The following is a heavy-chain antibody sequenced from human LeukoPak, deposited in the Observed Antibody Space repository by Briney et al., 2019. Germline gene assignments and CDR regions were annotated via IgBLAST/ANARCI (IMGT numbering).Heavy chain of an antibody. D-gene: IGHD4-17*01. J-gene: IGHJ4*02. V-gene: IGHV1-2*02. CDR1: GYTFTGYY. Sequence: ASVKVSCKASGYTFTGYYMHWVRQAPGQGLEWMGWINPNSGGTNYAQKFQGRVTMTRDTSISTAYMELSRLRSDDTAVYYCARAGRLYDYGDLAGEDDFDYWGQGTLVTVSP. CDR2: INPNSGGT. CDR3: ARAGRLYDYGDLAGEDDFDY.